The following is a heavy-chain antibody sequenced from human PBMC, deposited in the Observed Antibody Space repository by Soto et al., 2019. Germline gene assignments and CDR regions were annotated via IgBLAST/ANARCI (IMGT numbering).Heavy chain of an antibody. CDR2: IYPGDSDT. Sequence: GASLKISCKASGYSFTSYWIGWVRQMPGKGLEWMGIIYPGDSDTRYSPSFQGQVTISADKSISTAYLQWSSLKASDTAMYYCATRGARSGYDYYYGMDVWGQGTTVTVSS. CDR1: GYSFTSYW. V-gene: IGHV5-51*01. J-gene: IGHJ6*02. CDR3: ATRGARSGYDYYYGMDV. D-gene: IGHD2-15*01.